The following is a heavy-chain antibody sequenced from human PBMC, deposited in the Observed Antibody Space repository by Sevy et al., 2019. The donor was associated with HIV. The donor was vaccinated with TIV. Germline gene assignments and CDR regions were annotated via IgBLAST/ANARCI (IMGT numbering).Heavy chain of an antibody. J-gene: IGHJ4*02. CDR2: IQSKTEGATR. V-gene: IGHV3-15*01. CDR1: GFSFSNAW. Sequence: GGSLRLSCAASGFSFSNAWMSWVRQAPGKGLEWVGRIQSKTEGATRDFAAPVKGRLLISRDDSRNTVYLQMNSLKTEDTAVYYCTAGVGVSDFDDWGQGTLVTVSS. CDR3: TAGVGVSDFDD. D-gene: IGHD1-26*01.